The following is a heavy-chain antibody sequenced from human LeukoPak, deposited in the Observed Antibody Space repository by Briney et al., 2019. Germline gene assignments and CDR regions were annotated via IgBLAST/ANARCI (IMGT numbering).Heavy chain of an antibody. D-gene: IGHD6-19*01. J-gene: IGHJ4*02. Sequence: GEALMISCEGSGYSFTSYWIGWGLQLPAKGREGMGRIYPGGSATRYSPSFQGLVTISVDKSITTAYLQWSSLKASDTAMYYCAKRRAVAGQYYFDYWGQGTLVTVSS. V-gene: IGHV5-51*01. CDR1: GYSFTSYW. CDR3: AKRRAVAGQYYFDY. CDR2: IYPGGSAT.